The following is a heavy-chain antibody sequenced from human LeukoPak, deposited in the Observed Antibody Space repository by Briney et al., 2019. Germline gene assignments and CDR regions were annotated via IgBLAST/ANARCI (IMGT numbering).Heavy chain of an antibody. CDR1: GGSINSYY. CDR3: ARALNYGDSYFDY. V-gene: IGHV4-59*01. J-gene: IGHJ4*02. D-gene: IGHD4-17*01. CDR2: IDNSGST. Sequence: SETLSLTCTVSGGSINSYYWSWIRQPPGKGLEWIGYIDNSGSTNYNPSLKSRVTISVDTSKNQFSLKLSSVTAADTAVYYCARALNYGDSYFDYWGQGTLVTVSS.